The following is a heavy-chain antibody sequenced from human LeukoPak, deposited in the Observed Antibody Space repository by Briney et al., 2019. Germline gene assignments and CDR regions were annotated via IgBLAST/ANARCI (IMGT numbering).Heavy chain of an antibody. CDR1: GFTFSNAW. V-gene: IGHV3-15*01. J-gene: IGHJ4*02. D-gene: IGHD2-21*02. CDR3: TTDVVVTARDY. CDR2: IKSKTDGGTT. Sequence: GGSLRLSCAASGFTFSNAWMTWVRQAPGKGLEWVGRIKSKTDGGTTDYAAPVKGRFTISRDDSKNTLHLQMNSLKIEDTAVYYCTTDVVVTARDYWGQGTLVTVSS.